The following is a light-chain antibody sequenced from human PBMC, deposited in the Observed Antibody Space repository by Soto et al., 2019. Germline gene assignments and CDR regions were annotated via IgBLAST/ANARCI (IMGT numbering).Light chain of an antibody. J-gene: IGKJ1*01. Sequence: EIVLTQSPGTLSLSPGERATLSCRVSQSVSSSYLAWYQHKPGQAPRLLIYRASNRAAGIPDRFSGSGSGTDFTLTISRLEPEDFAVYYCQQSGTFGQGTKVEIK. CDR3: QQSGT. V-gene: IGKV3-20*01. CDR1: QSVSSSY. CDR2: RAS.